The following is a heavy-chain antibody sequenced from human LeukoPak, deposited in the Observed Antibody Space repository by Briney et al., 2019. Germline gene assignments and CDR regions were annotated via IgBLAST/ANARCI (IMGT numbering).Heavy chain of an antibody. Sequence: ASVKVSCKASGYTFTSYDINWVRQATGQGLEWMGWMNPNSGNTGYAQKFQGRVTMTRNTSISTAYMELSSLRSEDTAVYYCARVGGSYGWFDPWGQGTLVTVPS. V-gene: IGHV1-8*01. CDR2: MNPNSGNT. CDR3: ARVGGSYGWFDP. CDR1: GYTFTSYD. J-gene: IGHJ5*02. D-gene: IGHD1-26*01.